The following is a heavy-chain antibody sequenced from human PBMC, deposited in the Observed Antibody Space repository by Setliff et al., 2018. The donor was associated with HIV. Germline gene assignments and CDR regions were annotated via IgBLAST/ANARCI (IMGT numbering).Heavy chain of an antibody. J-gene: IGHJ6*04. V-gene: IGHV3-23*01. D-gene: IGHD1-26*01. CDR3: AKPLTQWGVSPYHYAVDV. CDR2: IGGSTGST. CDR1: GFTFSSYP. Sequence: GGSLRLSCAASGFTFSSYPMSWVRQAPGKGLEWVSAIGGSTGSTYYADSVKGRFTISTDNSKNTLYLQMNSLRAEDTAVYYCAKPLTQWGVSPYHYAVDVWGKGTTVTVSS.